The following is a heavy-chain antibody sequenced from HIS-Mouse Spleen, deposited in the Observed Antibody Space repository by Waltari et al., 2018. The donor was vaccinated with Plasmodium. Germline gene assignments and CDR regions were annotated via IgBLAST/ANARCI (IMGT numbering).Heavy chain of an antibody. J-gene: IGHJ3*02. Sequence: QVQLVQSGAEVQKPGSSVKVSCKASGGTVSSYAISWVRQAPGQGLEWMGSIIPILGITNYAQNFQGRVTITADKSTSTAYMELSSLRSEDTAVYYCARVLSIAAAGKDAFDIWGQGTMVTVSS. D-gene: IGHD6-13*01. CDR3: ARVLSIAAAGKDAFDI. CDR1: GGTVSSYA. CDR2: IIPILGIT. V-gene: IGHV1-69*04.